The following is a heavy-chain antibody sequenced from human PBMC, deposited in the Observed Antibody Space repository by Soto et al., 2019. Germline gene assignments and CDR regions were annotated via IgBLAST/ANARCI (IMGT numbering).Heavy chain of an antibody. Sequence: SEILSLTCAVYGGSFSGYYWSWIRQPPGKGLEWIGEINHSGSTNYNPSLKSRVTISVDTSKNQFSLKLSSVTAADTAVYYCARVNTYYYDSSGYYWGQGTLVTVSS. V-gene: IGHV4-34*01. CDR3: ARVNTYYYDSSGYY. CDR1: GGSFSGYY. D-gene: IGHD3-22*01. CDR2: INHSGST. J-gene: IGHJ4*02.